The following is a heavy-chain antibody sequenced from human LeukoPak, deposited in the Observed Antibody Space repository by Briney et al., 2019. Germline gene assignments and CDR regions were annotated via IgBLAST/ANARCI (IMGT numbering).Heavy chain of an antibody. CDR3: ARDQGSFDY. J-gene: IGHJ4*02. V-gene: IGHV3-53*01. CDR2: IYTGGST. Sequence: GGSLRLSCAASEFTVSTNYMSWVRQAPGKGLEWVSVIYTGGSTYYADSVKGRFTISRDNAKNTVYLQMNSLRAEDTAVYYCARDQGSFDYWGQGTLVTVSS. CDR1: EFTVSTNY.